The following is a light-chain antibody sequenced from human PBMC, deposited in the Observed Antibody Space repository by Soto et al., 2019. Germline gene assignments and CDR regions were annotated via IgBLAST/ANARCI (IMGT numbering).Light chain of an antibody. CDR2: AAS. Sequence: DIQMTQSPSSLSASVGDRVTISCRTSQTIDNYLNWYQQKPGKAPQLLISAASNLQSGVPSRFSGSGSGTDFTLTISSLRPEDYATYYCHQTYNTLYTFGQRTKVEIK. CDR3: HQTYNTLYT. CDR1: QTIDNY. V-gene: IGKV1-39*01. J-gene: IGKJ2*01.